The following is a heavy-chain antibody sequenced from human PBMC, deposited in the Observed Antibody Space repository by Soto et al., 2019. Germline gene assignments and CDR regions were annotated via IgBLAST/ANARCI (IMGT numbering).Heavy chain of an antibody. CDR1: GYTFTGYY. Sequence: ASVKVSCKASGYTFTGYYMHWVRQAPGQGPEWMGWINPNSGGTNYAQKFQGRVTMTRDTSISTAYMELSRLRSDDTAVYYCARGFSGSGYGRAWGQGTLVTVSS. CDR2: INPNSGGT. CDR3: ARGFSGSGYGRA. V-gene: IGHV1-2*02. D-gene: IGHD5-12*01. J-gene: IGHJ5*02.